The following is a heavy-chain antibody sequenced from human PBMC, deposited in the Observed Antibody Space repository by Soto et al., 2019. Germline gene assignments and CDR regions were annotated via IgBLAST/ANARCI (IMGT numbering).Heavy chain of an antibody. Sequence: WASVKVCFKASGYTFTGYFMHWLRQAPGQGLEWMGWINPYSGGADYAQSFQGRVTMTRDTSISTVYMELSRLRFDDTAVYYCARVIRGAYYNSPLDTWGQGTVVTVSS. J-gene: IGHJ5*02. CDR3: ARVIRGAYYNSPLDT. CDR2: INPYSGGA. D-gene: IGHD3-10*01. V-gene: IGHV1-2*02. CDR1: GYTFTGYF.